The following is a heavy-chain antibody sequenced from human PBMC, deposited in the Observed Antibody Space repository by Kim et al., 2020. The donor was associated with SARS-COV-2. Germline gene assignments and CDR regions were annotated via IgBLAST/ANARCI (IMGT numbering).Heavy chain of an antibody. V-gene: IGHV3-23*01. D-gene: IGHD3-10*01. CDR2: ISGSGGST. J-gene: IGHJ4*02. Sequence: GGSLRLSCAASGFTFSSYAMSWVRQAPGKGLEWVSAISGSGGSTYYADSVKGRFTISRDNSKNTLYLQMNSLRAEDTAVYYCAKSITMVRGVPPDYWGQGTLVTVSS. CDR3: AKSITMVRGVPPDY. CDR1: GFTFSSYA.